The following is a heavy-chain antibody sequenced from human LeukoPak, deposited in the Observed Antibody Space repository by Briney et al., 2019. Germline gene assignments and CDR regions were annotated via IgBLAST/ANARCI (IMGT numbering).Heavy chain of an antibody. V-gene: IGHV4-61*02. CDR1: GGSISSGSYY. D-gene: IGHD2-15*01. Sequence: PSQTLSLTCTVSGGSISSGSYYWSWIRQPAGKGLEWIGRIYTSGSTNYNPSLKSRVTISVDTSKNQFSLKLSSVTAADTAVYYCARAPAYCSGGSCYAFDYWGQGTLVTVSS. CDR2: IYTSGST. CDR3: ARAPAYCSGGSCYAFDY. J-gene: IGHJ4*02.